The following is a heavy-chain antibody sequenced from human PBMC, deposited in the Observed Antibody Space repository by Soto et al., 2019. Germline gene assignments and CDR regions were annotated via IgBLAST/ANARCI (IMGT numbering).Heavy chain of an antibody. V-gene: IGHV1-8*01. Sequence: QVQLVQSGAEVKKSGASVKVSCKASGYTFTSYDINWVRQATGQGLEWMGWMNPNSGNTGHAQKFQGRVTMTSNTPXSTDYMELSSLRYEDTAVYYCARERSAAGTGWFDPWGQGTLVTVSS. J-gene: IGHJ5*02. D-gene: IGHD6-13*01. CDR2: MNPNSGNT. CDR1: GYTFTSYD. CDR3: ARERSAAGTGWFDP.